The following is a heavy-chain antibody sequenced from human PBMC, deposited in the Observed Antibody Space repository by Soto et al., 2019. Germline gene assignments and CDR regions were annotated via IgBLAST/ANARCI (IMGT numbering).Heavy chain of an antibody. CDR2: INHSGST. V-gene: IGHV4-34*01. D-gene: IGHD2-2*03. CDR3: ARGLDYDI. CDR1: GGSFSGYY. Sequence: QVQLQQWGAGLLKPSETLSLTCAVYGGSFSGYYWSWIRQPPGKGLEWIGEINHSGSTNYNPSLKSRVTILVDTSETQFSLRLSSVTAADTAVYYCARGLDYDIWGQGTMVTVSS. J-gene: IGHJ3*02.